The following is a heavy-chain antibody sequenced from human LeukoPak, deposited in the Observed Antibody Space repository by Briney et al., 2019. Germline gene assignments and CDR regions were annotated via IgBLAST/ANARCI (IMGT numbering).Heavy chain of an antibody. CDR1: GGSFSGYY. CDR3: ARHDSSGYLGSFWD. V-gene: IGHV4-34*01. CDR2: INHSGST. D-gene: IGHD3-22*01. J-gene: IGHJ4*02. Sequence: SETLSLTCAVYGGSFSGYYWSWIRQPPGKGLEWIGEINHSGSTNYNPSLRSRVTISVDTSKNQFSLKLSSVTAADTAVYYCARHDSSGYLGSFWDWGQGTLVTVSS.